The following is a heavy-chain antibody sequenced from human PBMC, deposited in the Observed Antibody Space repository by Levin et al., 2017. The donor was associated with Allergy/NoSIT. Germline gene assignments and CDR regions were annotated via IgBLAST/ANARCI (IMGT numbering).Heavy chain of an antibody. CDR2: ISSSGSFI. V-gene: IGHV3-21*01. CDR1: GFTFSPYS. J-gene: IGHJ4*02. D-gene: IGHD3-10*01. Sequence: KAGGSLRLSCAASGFTFSPYSMNWVRQAPGKGLEWVSSISSSGSFIYYRDSVKGRFTVSRDNAKNSLYLQMNSLRVEDTAVYYCARDHDGEDEYFDFWGQGTLVTVSS. CDR3: ARDHDGEDEYFDF.